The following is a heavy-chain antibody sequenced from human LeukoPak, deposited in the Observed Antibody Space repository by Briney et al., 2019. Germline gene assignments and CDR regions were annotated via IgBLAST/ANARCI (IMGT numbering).Heavy chain of an antibody. CDR2: IKQDGSEK. CDR1: GFTFSSYA. V-gene: IGHV3-7*01. Sequence: GGSLRLSCAASGFTFSSYAMSWVRQAPGKGLEWVANIKQDGSEKYYVDSVKGRFTISRDNAKNSMYLQMNSLRAEDTAVYYCAREGSWYVVDYYYYMDVWGKGTTVTVSS. CDR3: AREGSWYVVDYYYYMDV. D-gene: IGHD6-13*01. J-gene: IGHJ6*03.